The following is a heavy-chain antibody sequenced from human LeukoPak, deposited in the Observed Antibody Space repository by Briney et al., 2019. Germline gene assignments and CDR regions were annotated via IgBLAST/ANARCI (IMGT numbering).Heavy chain of an antibody. Sequence: GGSLRLSCAASGFTFSSYSMHWVRQAPGKGLEWVAVISYDGSNKYYADSVKGRFTISRDNSKNTLYLQMDSLRPEDTAVYCCARSPYSSSWYNWDFWGQGTLVTVSS. D-gene: IGHD6-13*01. CDR2: ISYDGSNK. CDR1: GFTFSSYS. J-gene: IGHJ4*02. V-gene: IGHV3-30-3*01. CDR3: ARSPYSSSWYNWDF.